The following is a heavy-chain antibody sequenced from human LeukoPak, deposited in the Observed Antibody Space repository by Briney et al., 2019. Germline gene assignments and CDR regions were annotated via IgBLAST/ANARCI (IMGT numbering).Heavy chain of an antibody. J-gene: IGHJ3*02. D-gene: IGHD6-6*01. CDR2: INPNSGGT. CDR1: GYTFTGYY. CDR3: ARVGYSSSSSAAFDI. V-gene: IGHV1-2*02. Sequence: ASVKVSCKASGYTFTGYYMHRVRQAPGQGLEWMGWINPNSGGTNYAQKFQGRVTMTRDTSISTAYMELSRLRSDDTAVYYCARVGYSSSSSAAFDIWGQGTMVTVSS.